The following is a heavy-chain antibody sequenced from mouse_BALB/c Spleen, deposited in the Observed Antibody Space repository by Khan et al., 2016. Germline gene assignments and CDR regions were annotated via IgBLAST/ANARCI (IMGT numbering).Heavy chain of an antibody. D-gene: IGHD2-2*01. J-gene: IGHJ3*01. CDR2: IDPFNGGT. V-gene: IGHV1S135*01. CDR1: GYSFTSYY. Sequence: VQLKESGPELMKPGASVKISCKASGYSFTSYYMHWVKQSHGKSLEWIGYIDPFNGGTSYNQKFKGKATLTVDKSSSTAYMHLSSLTSEDSAVYYCARQDGYDVGWFAYWGQGTLVTVSA. CDR3: ARQDGYDVGWFAY.